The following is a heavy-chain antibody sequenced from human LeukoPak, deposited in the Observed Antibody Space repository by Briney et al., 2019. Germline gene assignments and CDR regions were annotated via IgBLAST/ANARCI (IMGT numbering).Heavy chain of an antibody. Sequence: AASVTVSCKASGGTFRSYGISWVRQAPGQGLEWMGGIIPIFGTANYAEKFQGRVTITADESTSTAYMELSSLRSEDTAVYYCARGSEGELRYFDWLFYYWGQGSLVTVSS. CDR1: GGTFRSYG. CDR3: ARGSEGELRYFDWLFYY. D-gene: IGHD3-9*01. V-gene: IGHV1-69*01. J-gene: IGHJ4*02. CDR2: IIPIFGTA.